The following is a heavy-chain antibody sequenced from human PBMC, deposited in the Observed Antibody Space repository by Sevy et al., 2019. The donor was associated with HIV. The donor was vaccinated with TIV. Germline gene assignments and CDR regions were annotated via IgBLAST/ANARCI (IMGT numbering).Heavy chain of an antibody. CDR3: AREDIVLGEDNYYGIDV. CDR2: IHSGGKI. Sequence: GGSLRLSCAASGFSVSSNYMSWVRQAPGKGPEWVSVIHSGGKISYADSVQGRFTNSRDNSKKTQYLQMNGLRAEETAVYYCAREDIVLGEDNYYGIDVWGQGTTVTVSS. V-gene: IGHV3-53*01. J-gene: IGHJ6*02. CDR1: GFSVSSNY. D-gene: IGHD2-15*01.